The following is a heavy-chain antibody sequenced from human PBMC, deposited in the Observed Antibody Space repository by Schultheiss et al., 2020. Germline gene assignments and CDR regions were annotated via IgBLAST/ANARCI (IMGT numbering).Heavy chain of an antibody. CDR3: AKDMAGTSHWYFDL. V-gene: IGHV3-30*02. CDR2: IWYDGSNK. J-gene: IGHJ2*01. CDR1: GFTFNNYA. D-gene: IGHD6-19*01. Sequence: GGSLRLSCAASGFTFNNYAMSWVRQAPGKGLEWVAVIWYDGSNKYYADSVKGRFTISRDNSKNTLYLQMNSLRAEDTALYYCAKDMAGTSHWYFDLWGRGTLVTVSS.